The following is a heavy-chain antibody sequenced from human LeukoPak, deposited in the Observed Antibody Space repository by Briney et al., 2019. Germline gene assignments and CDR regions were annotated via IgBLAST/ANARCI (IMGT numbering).Heavy chain of an antibody. CDR1: GFTFSSYS. D-gene: IGHD3-22*01. CDR2: ISSSSYI. V-gene: IGHV3-21*01. CDR3: ARDANHLYYYDSSGYQWDAFDI. J-gene: IGHJ3*02. Sequence: PGGSLRLSCAASGFTFSSYSMNWVRQAPGKGLEWVSSISSSSYIYYADSVKGRFTISRDNAKNSLYLQMNSLRAEDTAVYYCARDANHLYYYDSSGYQWDAFDIWGQGTMVTVSS.